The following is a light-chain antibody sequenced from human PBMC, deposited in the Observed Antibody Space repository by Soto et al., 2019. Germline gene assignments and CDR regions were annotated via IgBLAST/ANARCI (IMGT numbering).Light chain of an antibody. J-gene: IGKJ4*01. V-gene: IGKV1-5*01. Sequence: DIQMTQSHSTLSASVGDRVTITCRASQSISSWLAWYQQKPGKAPKLLIYDASSLESGVPSRFSGSGSGTEFTLTISGLQPDDFATYYCQQYNSYSLTFGGGTKVEIK. CDR2: DAS. CDR3: QQYNSYSLT. CDR1: QSISSW.